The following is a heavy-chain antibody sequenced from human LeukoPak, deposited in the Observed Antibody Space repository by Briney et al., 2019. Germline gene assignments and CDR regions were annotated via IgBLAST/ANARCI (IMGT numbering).Heavy chain of an antibody. CDR1: GFTFSSYG. D-gene: IGHD5-18*01. J-gene: IGHJ4*02. V-gene: IGHV3-30*18. CDR3: AKDRYSYAFEYSDS. CDR2: ISNDGSNK. Sequence: GGSLRLSCAASGFTFSSYGMHWVRQAPGKGLDWVAVISNDGSNKYYADSVKGRFTISRDNSKNTLSLLLSSLRAEDTAVYYCAKDRYSYAFEYSDSWGQGTLVTVSS.